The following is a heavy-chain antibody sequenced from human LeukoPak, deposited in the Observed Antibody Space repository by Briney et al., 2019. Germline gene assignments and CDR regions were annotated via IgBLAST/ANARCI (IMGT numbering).Heavy chain of an antibody. V-gene: IGHV3-30*18. CDR3: AKEEFYYGSGSAQDAFDM. Sequence: GRSLRLSCAASGFTFSNYGMHWVRQAPGKALEWVAVISYDGSNKYYPDSVKGRFTISRDNSKNTVYVQMNSLRAEDTAVYYCAKEEFYYGSGSAQDAFDMWGQGTMVTVSS. CDR1: GFTFSNYG. J-gene: IGHJ3*02. CDR2: ISYDGSNK. D-gene: IGHD3-10*01.